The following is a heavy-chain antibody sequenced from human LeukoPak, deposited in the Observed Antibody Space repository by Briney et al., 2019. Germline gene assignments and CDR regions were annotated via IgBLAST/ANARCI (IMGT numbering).Heavy chain of an antibody. Sequence: GSSVTVSCTASGGTFSSYAISWVRQAPGQGLEWMGGIIPIFGTANYAQKFQGRVTITADESTSTAYMELSSLRSEDAAVYYCAREVVVSGFDYWGQGTLVTVSS. D-gene: IGHD3-22*01. J-gene: IGHJ4*02. CDR3: AREVVVSGFDY. V-gene: IGHV1-69*01. CDR1: GGTFSSYA. CDR2: IIPIFGTA.